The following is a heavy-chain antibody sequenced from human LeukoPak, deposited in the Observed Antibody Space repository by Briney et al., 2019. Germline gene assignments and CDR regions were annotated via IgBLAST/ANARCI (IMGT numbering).Heavy chain of an antibody. J-gene: IGHJ6*03. Sequence: PGGSLRLSCAASGFTFDDYAMHWVCQAPGKGLEWVPLISWDGGSTYYADSVKGRFTISRDNSKNSLYLQMNSLRAEDTALYYCAKAGGYCSSTSCLSYYYYHYMDVWGQGTTVTVSS. CDR1: GFTFDDYA. CDR2: ISWDGGST. D-gene: IGHD2-2*01. CDR3: AKAGGYCSSTSCLSYYYYHYMDV. V-gene: IGHV3-43D*03.